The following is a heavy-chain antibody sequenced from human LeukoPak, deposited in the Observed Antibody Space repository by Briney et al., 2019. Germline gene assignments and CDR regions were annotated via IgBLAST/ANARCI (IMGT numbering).Heavy chain of an antibody. CDR2: IRYSGST. CDR3: ARHKNSGTYPLDF. D-gene: IGHD1-7*01. V-gene: IGHV4-59*08. CDR1: GDSITGYY. J-gene: IGHJ4*02. Sequence: SETLSLTCTVSGDSITGYYWSWIRQPPGRELEYIGSIRYSGSTKYNPSLQSRVTMSVDTSKNQFSLKLTSVTAADTAVYYCARHKNSGTYPLDFWGQGTLVTVPS.